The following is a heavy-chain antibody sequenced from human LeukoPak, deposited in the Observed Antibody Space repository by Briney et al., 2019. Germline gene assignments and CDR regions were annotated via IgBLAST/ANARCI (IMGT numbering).Heavy chain of an antibody. CDR1: GFTFSSYA. V-gene: IGHV3-23*01. Sequence: PGGSLRLSCAASGFTFSSYAMSWVRQAPGKGLEWVSAISGSGGSTYYADSVKGRFTISRDNSKNTLYLQMNSLRAEDTAVYYCAKDRPEYYDFWSGYYNREYYGMDVWGQGTTVTVSS. CDR2: ISGSGGST. J-gene: IGHJ6*02. D-gene: IGHD3-3*01. CDR3: AKDRPEYYDFWSGYYNREYYGMDV.